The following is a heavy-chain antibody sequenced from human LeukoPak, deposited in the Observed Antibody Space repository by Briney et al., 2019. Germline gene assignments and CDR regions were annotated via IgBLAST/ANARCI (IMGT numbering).Heavy chain of an antibody. Sequence: PGGSLGLSCTASGFTFSSYAMSWVRQAPGKGLEWVSGVSGSGDSTWYADSVKGRFTISRDNSKNTLYLQTNSLRAEDTAVYYCAKDQAAPVDYFDYWGQGTLVTVSS. CDR2: VSGSGDST. V-gene: IGHV3-23*01. CDR1: GFTFSSYA. D-gene: IGHD6-13*01. J-gene: IGHJ4*02. CDR3: AKDQAAPVDYFDY.